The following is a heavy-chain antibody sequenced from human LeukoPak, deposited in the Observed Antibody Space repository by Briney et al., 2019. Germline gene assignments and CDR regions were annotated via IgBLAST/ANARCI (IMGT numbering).Heavy chain of an antibody. CDR2: VSQSGAT. D-gene: IGHD4-23*01. Sequence: SETLSLTCSVSGDFTSNFYWSWIRHSPGKGLDLIGYVSQSGATYYNPFFKSRVSMSVDTSSNHYSLRLTAVTSADTAVYYCARPNYFGGRYFDIWGRGTLLTVSS. V-gene: IGHV4-59*01. CDR1: GDFTSNFY. CDR3: ARPNYFGGRYFDI. J-gene: IGHJ2*01.